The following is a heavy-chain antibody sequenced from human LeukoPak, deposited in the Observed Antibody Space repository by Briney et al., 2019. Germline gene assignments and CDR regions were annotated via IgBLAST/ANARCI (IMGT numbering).Heavy chain of an antibody. Sequence: SETLSLTCTVSGDSISSYYWSWIRQPPGKGLEWIGYVYNSGSTNYNPSLTSRLTISLDTSKNQFSLKLSSVTAADTAVYYCARRYFDWLFDSWGQGTLVTVSS. CDR2: VYNSGST. CDR1: GDSISSYY. J-gene: IGHJ4*02. CDR3: ARRYFDWLFDS. D-gene: IGHD3-9*01. V-gene: IGHV4-59*01.